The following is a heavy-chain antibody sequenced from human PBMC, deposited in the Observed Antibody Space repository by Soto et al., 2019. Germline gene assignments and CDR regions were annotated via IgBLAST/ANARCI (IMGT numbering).Heavy chain of an antibody. V-gene: IGHV1-3*01. J-gene: IGHJ5*02. D-gene: IGHD2-15*01. CDR1: GYTFTRYT. CDR3: ARGIATGQLDP. Sequence: AAVKVSCEASGYTFTRYTMNWVRQAPGQRLEWMGWINPDNGNTKSSPKFQDRVIITRDTSASTAYMDLSSLRSEDTAVDYCARGIATGQLDPWGQGTLVSVSS. CDR2: INPDNGNT.